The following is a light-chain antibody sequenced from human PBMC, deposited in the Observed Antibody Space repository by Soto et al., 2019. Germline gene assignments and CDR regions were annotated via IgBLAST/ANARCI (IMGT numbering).Light chain of an antibody. CDR3: QEYDNLPIT. CDR2: DAS. V-gene: IGKV1-33*01. CDR1: QDISNY. J-gene: IGKJ4*01. Sequence: DIQMTQSPSSLSASVGDRVTITCQESQDISNYLNWYQQKPGKAPKLLIYDASNLETGVPSRFSGSGSGTDFTFTISSLHPEDIATYYCQEYDNLPITFGGGTKVEI.